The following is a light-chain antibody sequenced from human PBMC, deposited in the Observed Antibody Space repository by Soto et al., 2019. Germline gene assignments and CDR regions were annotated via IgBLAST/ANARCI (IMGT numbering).Light chain of an antibody. Sequence: EIVLTQSPGTLSLSPGERATLSCRASQSVSSSYLAWYQQKPGQAPRLLIYGASSRATGIPDRFSGSGSGTAFTLTISRLEPDDFAVYYCQQYGSSPGSFGQGTKLVIK. CDR2: GAS. CDR3: QQYGSSPGS. J-gene: IGKJ2*01. V-gene: IGKV3-20*01. CDR1: QSVSSSY.